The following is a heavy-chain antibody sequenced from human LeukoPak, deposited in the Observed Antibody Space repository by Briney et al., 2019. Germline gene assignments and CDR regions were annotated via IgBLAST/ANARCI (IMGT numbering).Heavy chain of an antibody. V-gene: IGHV4-38-2*02. CDR2: IYHSGST. CDR3: AREALLTSGYNFDY. D-gene: IGHD3-3*01. CDR1: GYSLSSGYY. Sequence: SETLSLTCTVSGYSLSSGYYWGWIRQPPGKGLEWIGSIYHSGSTYYNPSLKSRVTISVDTSKNQFSLKLSSVTAADTAVYYCAREALLTSGYNFDYWGQGTLVTVSS. J-gene: IGHJ4*02.